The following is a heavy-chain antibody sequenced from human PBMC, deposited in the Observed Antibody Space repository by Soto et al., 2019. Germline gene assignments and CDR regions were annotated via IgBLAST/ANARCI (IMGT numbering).Heavy chain of an antibody. J-gene: IGHJ5*02. CDR2: IYYSGST. CDR3: ARDRPNWFDP. V-gene: IGHV4-59*01. CDR1: GGSISSYY. Sequence: PSETLSLTCTVSGGSISSYYWSWIRQPPGKGLEWIGYIYYSGSTNYNPSLKRRVTISVDTSKNQSSLKLSSVTAADTAVYYCARDRPNWFDPRGQGTLVTVSS.